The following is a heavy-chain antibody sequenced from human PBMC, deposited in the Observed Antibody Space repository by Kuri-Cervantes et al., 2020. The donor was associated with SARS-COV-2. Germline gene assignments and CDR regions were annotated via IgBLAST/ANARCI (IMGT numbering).Heavy chain of an antibody. J-gene: IGHJ4*02. CDR2: ISSSSSYI. CDR1: GFTFSDYY. D-gene: IGHD3-22*01. V-gene: IGHV3-11*06. Sequence: LSLTCAASGFTFSDYYMSWIRQAPRKGLEWVSSISSSSSYIYYADSVKGRFTISRDNAKNSLYLQMNSLRAEDTAVYYCARDRAHYYDSSGSFDYWGQGTLVTVSS. CDR3: ARDRAHYYDSSGSFDY.